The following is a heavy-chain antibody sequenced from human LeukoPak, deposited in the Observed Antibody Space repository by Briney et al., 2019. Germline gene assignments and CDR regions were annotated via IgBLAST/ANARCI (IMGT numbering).Heavy chain of an antibody. CDR3: ARDSPLHCSSTSCYTPNFDY. CDR2: ISSSSSTI. D-gene: IGHD2-2*02. Sequence: GGSLRLSCAASGFTFSSYSMNWVRQAPGKGLEWVSYISSSSSTIYYADSVKGRFTISRDNAKNSLYLQMNSLRAEDTAVYYCARDSPLHCSSTSCYTPNFDYWGQGTLVTVSS. CDR1: GFTFSSYS. J-gene: IGHJ4*02. V-gene: IGHV3-48*01.